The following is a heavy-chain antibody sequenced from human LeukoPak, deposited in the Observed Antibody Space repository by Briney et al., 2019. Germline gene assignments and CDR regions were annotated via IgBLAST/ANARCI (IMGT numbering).Heavy chain of an antibody. CDR2: IYYSGST. CDR1: GGSISSYY. V-gene: IGHV4-59*01. CDR3: ARGAGYCTNGVCYGHFDY. Sequence: SETLSLTCTVSGGSISSYYWSWIRQPPGKGLEWIGYIYYSGSTNYNPSLKSRVTISVDTSKNQFSLKLSSVTAADTAVYYCARGAGYCTNGVCYGHFDYWGQGTLVTVSS. J-gene: IGHJ4*02. D-gene: IGHD2-8*01.